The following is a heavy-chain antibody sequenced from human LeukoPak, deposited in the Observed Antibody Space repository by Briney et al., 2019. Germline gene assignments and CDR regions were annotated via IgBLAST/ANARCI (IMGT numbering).Heavy chain of an antibody. Sequence: ASVKVSCKAFGYTFTSDYMHWVRQAPGQGPEWMGVISPSGGSTTYAQKFQGRVTLTRYMSTSTDYLELSSLRSEDTAVYYCARGGSGYGYFAFDIWGQGTMVTVSS. CDR1: GYTFTSDY. J-gene: IGHJ3*02. D-gene: IGHD5-12*01. CDR3: ARGGSGYGYFAFDI. V-gene: IGHV1-46*01. CDR2: ISPSGGST.